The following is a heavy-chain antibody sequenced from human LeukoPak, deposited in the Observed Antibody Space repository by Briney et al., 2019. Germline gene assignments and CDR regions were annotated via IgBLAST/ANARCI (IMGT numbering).Heavy chain of an antibody. CDR1: GFTFSSYS. V-gene: IGHV3-21*01. Sequence: PGGSLRLSCAASGFTFSSYSMNWVRQAPGKGLEWVSSISSSSSYIYYADSVKGRFTISRDNAKNSLYLQMNSLRAEDTAVYYCARGSGRAQWLVYFDYWGQGTLVTVSS. CDR2: ISSSSSYI. D-gene: IGHD6-19*01. CDR3: ARGSGRAQWLVYFDY. J-gene: IGHJ4*02.